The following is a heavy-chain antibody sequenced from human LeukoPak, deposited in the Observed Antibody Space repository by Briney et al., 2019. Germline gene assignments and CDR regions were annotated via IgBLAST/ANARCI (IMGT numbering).Heavy chain of an antibody. J-gene: IGHJ4*02. Sequence: SETLSLTCTVSGGSISSYYWSWIRQPAGKGLEWIGRIYTSGSTNYNPSLKSRVTMSVDTSKNQFSLKLSSVTAADTAVYYCARGGYYDILTGYQLDYWGQGTLVTVSS. CDR1: GGSISSYY. V-gene: IGHV4-4*07. D-gene: IGHD3-9*01. CDR2: IYTSGST. CDR3: ARGGYYDILTGYQLDY.